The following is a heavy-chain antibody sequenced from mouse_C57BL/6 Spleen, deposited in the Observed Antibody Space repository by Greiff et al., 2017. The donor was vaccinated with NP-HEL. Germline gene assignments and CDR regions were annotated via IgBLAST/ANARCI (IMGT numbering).Heavy chain of an antibody. D-gene: IGHD2-3*01. CDR1: GYTFTDYN. CDR2: INPNYGGT. CDR3: ALDDGYRPG. J-gene: IGHJ1*03. V-gene: IGHV1-18*01. Sequence: VQLQQSGPELVKPGASVKIPCKASGYTFTDYNMDWVKQSHGTSLDWIGDINPNYGGTIYNQKFKGKATWTVDKSSSTAYMGLRKLTSEDTAVYYCALDDGYRPGWGTGTTVTVSS.